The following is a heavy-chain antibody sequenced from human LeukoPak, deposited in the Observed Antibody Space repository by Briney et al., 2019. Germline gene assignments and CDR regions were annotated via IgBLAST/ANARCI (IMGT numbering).Heavy chain of an antibody. CDR1: GYTFTSYG. V-gene: IGHV1-18*01. D-gene: IGHD3-22*01. J-gene: IGHJ4*02. CDR2: ISAYNGNT. CDR3: ARDGYYDGSVGYFDY. Sequence: GASVKVSCKASGYTFTSYGISWVRQAPGQGLEWMGWISAYNGNTNYAQKLQGRVTMTTDTSTSTAYMELRSLRSGDTAVYYCARDGYYDGSVGYFDYWGQGTLVTVSS.